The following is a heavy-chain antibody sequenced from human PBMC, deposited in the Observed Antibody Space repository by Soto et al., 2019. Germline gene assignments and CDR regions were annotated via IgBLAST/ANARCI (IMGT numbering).Heavy chain of an antibody. J-gene: IGHJ5*02. CDR1: GGSLSGFY. CDR3: AGLPPRNHDSTANWFDT. V-gene: IGHV4-59*08. D-gene: IGHD3-3*01. Sequence: SETLSLTCTVSGGSLSGFYWGWVRQPPGKRLEWIGHFYYSGTTKYSPSLNSRVFVSGDTSKNQFSLQLGSVTVADTAVYYCAGLPPRNHDSTANWFDTWGQGVLVTVSS. CDR2: FYYSGTT.